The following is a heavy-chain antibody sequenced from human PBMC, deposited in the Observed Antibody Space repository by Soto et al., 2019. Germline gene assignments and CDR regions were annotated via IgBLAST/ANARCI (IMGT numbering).Heavy chain of an antibody. CDR2: ISVSDSSR. Sequence: EEQLVESGGGWVQPGRSLRLSCVGSGFTFSSYEMNWVRQAPGQGLEWLSYISVSDSSRYYADSVRGRSTISRDNAKNSLYLQMNSRGAGDTSVYHCARGGKKGHEIVAFDMWGQGTMVTVSS. CDR1: GFTFSSYE. D-gene: IGHD3-16*01. V-gene: IGHV3-48*03. CDR3: ARGGKKGHEIVAFDM. J-gene: IGHJ3*02.